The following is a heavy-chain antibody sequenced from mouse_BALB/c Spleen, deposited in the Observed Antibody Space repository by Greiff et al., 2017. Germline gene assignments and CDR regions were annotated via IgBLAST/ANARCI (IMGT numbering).Heavy chain of an antibody. CDR3: ARGGYYEYFDY. V-gene: IGHV1S81*02. Sequence: QVQLQQPGAELVKPGASVKLSCKASGYTFTSYWMHWVKQRPGQGLEWIGEINPSNGRTNYNEKFKSKATLTVDKSSSTAYMQLSSLTSEDSAVYYCARGGYYEYFDYWGQGTTLTVSS. D-gene: IGHD2-3*01. CDR2: INPSNGRT. J-gene: IGHJ2*01. CDR1: GYTFTSYW.